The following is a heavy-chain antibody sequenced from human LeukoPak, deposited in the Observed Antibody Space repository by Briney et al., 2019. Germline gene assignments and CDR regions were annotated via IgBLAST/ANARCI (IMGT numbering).Heavy chain of an antibody. Sequence: SETLSLTCTVSGYSISSGYHWGWIRQPPGKGLEWIGYIYYSGSTYYNPSLKSRVTISVDTSKNQFSLKLSSVTAADTAVYYCARLDILTGDPLMDVWGKGTTVTVSS. V-gene: IGHV4-38-2*02. CDR2: IYYSGST. CDR1: GYSISSGYH. J-gene: IGHJ6*03. D-gene: IGHD3-9*01. CDR3: ARLDILTGDPLMDV.